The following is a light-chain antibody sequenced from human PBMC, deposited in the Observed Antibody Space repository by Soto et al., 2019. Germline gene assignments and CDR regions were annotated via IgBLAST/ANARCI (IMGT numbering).Light chain of an antibody. CDR2: GAS. J-gene: IGKJ1*01. CDR3: QPNGTSAPRT. CDR1: QSVSSSY. V-gene: IGKV3-20*01. Sequence: EIVLTQSPVTLSLSPRGRAPLSCRARQSVSSSYLAWYQQNPGQAPRVLIYGASGRATCLPDRLSGSGTGADFILIVARLEPEDFAVYCCQPNGTSAPRTFGQGTQVDNK.